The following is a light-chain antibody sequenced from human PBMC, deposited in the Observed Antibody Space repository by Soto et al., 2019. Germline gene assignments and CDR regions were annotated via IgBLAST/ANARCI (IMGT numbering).Light chain of an antibody. CDR1: ATDVGAYNY. V-gene: IGLV2-14*01. CDR3: SSFTSSTTLL. J-gene: IGLJ2*01. Sequence: QSALTQPASVSGSPGQSITISCTGTATDVGAYNYVSWYQQHPGRAPKLIIYAVTDRPSGVADRFSGSKSGDTASLTISGLQAEDEAQYYCSSFTSSTTLLFGGGTQLTVL. CDR2: AVT.